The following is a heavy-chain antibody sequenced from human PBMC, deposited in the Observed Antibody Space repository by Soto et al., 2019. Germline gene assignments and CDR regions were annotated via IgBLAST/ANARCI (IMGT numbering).Heavy chain of an antibody. CDR2: ISYDGSNK. CDR3: AKDTTSGSRYGSRNALDY. Sequence: QVQLVESGGGVVQPGRSLRLSCAASGFTFSSYGMHWVRQAPGKGLEWVAVISYDGSNKYYADSVKGRFTISRDNSKNTLYLQMNSLRAEDTAVYYCAKDTTSGSRYGSRNALDYWGQGTLVTVSS. CDR1: GFTFSSYG. J-gene: IGHJ4*02. V-gene: IGHV3-30*18. D-gene: IGHD3-9*01.